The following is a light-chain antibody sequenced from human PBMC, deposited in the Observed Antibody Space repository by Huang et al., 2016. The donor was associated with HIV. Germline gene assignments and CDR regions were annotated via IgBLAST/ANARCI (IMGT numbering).Light chain of an antibody. V-gene: IGKV2-28*01. CDR3: MQALQTPIT. Sequence: DIVMTQSPLSLPVTPGEPASISCRSSQSLLHTSGDNYLAWYLQKPGQSPQLLIYLVSNRASGVPDRVRGSGSGTDFTLKISRVEAEDVGVYYCMQALQTPITFGQGTRLDIK. CDR2: LVS. J-gene: IGKJ5*01. CDR1: QSLLHTSGDNY.